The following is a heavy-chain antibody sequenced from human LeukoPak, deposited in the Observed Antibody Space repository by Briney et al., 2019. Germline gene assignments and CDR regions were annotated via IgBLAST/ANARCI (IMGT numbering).Heavy chain of an antibody. V-gene: IGHV4-39*01. Sequence: PSETLSLTCTVSGGSISSSSYYWGWIRQPPGKGLEWIGSIYYSGSTNYNPSLKSRVTISVDTSKIQFSLKLSSVTAADTAVYYCARHTTYGGNSGFEYWGQGTLVTVSS. CDR1: GGSISSSSYY. CDR3: ARHTTYGGNSGFEY. J-gene: IGHJ4*02. CDR2: IYYSGST. D-gene: IGHD4-17*01.